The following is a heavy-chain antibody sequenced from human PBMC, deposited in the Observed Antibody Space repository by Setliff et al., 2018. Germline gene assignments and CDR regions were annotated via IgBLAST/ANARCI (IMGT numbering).Heavy chain of an antibody. J-gene: IGHJ4*02. CDR2: VHSSGDT. CDR1: GASISSGFYY. Sequence: SETLSLTCNVSGASISSGFYYWSWIRQPAGKGLEWIGRVHSSGDTKYIPSVKTRVTMSVDTSKNQFSLKLSSATAADTAVYYCARATVGLATIIYFDSWGQGTLVTVSS. V-gene: IGHV4-61*02. CDR3: ARATVGLATIIYFDS. D-gene: IGHD4-4*01.